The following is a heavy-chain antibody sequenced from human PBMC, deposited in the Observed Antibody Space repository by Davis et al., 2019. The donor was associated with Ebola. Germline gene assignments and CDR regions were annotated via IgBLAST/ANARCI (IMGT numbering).Heavy chain of an antibody. V-gene: IGHV3-23*01. CDR1: GFVFSSYV. CDR2: LGLSADT. CDR3: AREFGYVVVVAAVY. D-gene: IGHD2-15*01. J-gene: IGHJ4*02. Sequence: GESLKISCAASGFVFSSYVMSWVRRAPGKGLEWVSTLGLSADTYYADSVKGRFTISRDNSKNTLHLQMNSLRAEDTAVYYCAREFGYVVVVAAVYWGQGTLVTVSS.